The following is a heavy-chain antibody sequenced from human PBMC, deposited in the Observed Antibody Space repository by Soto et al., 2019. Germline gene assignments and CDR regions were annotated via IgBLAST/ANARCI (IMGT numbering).Heavy chain of an antibody. CDR3: ARLGQSIAAAGHFDY. D-gene: IGHD6-13*01. V-gene: IGHV4-39*01. J-gene: IGHJ4*02. Sequence: SETLSLTCTVSGGSISSSSYYWGWIRQPPGKGLEWIGSIYYSGSTYYNPSLKSRVTISVDTSKNQFSLKLSSVTAADTAVYYCARLGQSIAAAGHFDYWGQGTLVTVSS. CDR2: IYYSGST. CDR1: GGSISSSSYY.